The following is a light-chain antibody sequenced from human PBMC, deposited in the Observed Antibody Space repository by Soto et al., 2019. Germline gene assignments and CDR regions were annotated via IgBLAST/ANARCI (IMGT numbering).Light chain of an antibody. CDR1: SGSIASNS. J-gene: IGLJ2*01. Sequence: NFMLTQPHSVSESPGKTVTISCTRSSGSIASNSVQWYQRRPGSAPTTVIYETYLRPSGVPDRFSGSIDRSSNSASLTISGLRTEDEADYYCQSPDSSDVVFGGGTKLTVL. CDR2: ETY. CDR3: QSPDSSDVV. V-gene: IGLV6-57*03.